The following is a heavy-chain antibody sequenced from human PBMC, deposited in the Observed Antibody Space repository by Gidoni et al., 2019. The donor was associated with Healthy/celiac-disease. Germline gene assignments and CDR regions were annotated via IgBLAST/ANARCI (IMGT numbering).Heavy chain of an antibody. CDR2: ISYDGSNK. J-gene: IGHJ5*02. CDR1: GFTFSSYG. CDR3: ADVVTPFP. V-gene: IGHV3-30*03. D-gene: IGHD2-21*02. Sequence: QVQLVESGGGVVQPGRSLRLSCAASGFTFSSYGMHWVRQAPGKGLEWVAVISYDGSNKYYADSVKGRFTISRDNSKKTLYLQMNSLRAEDTAVYYCADVVTPFPWGQGTLVTVSS.